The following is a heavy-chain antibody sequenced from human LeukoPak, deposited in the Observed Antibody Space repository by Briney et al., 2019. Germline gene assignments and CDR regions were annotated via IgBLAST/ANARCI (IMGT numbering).Heavy chain of an antibody. CDR3: ARGAPITIFGVVITHRAYFDY. CDR1: GGSFSGYY. Sequence: SETLSLTCAVYGGSFSGYYWSWIRQPPGKGPEWIGEINHSGSTNYNPSLKSRVTISVDTSKNQFSLKLSSVTAADTAVYYCARGAPITIFGVVITHRAYFDYWGQGTLVTVSS. D-gene: IGHD3-3*01. CDR2: INHSGST. J-gene: IGHJ4*02. V-gene: IGHV4-34*01.